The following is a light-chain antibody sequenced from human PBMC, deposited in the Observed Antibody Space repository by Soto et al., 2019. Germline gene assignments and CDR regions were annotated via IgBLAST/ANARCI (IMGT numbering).Light chain of an antibody. J-gene: IGKJ5*01. Sequence: DIVLTQSPATLSLSPGERATLSCRASQSVSSYLGWYQQRPGQAPRLLIYDASNRATGIPARFSGSGSGTDFTLTIGRLEPQDSAMYYCQQYVISVTFGQGTRLEIK. CDR1: QSVSSY. CDR2: DAS. CDR3: QQYVISVT. V-gene: IGKV3-11*01.